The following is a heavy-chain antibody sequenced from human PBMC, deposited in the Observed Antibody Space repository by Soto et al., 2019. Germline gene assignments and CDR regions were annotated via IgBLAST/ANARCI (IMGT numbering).Heavy chain of an antibody. CDR3: TKGYGESHYGFDY. CDR2: ISVSGDRA. D-gene: IGHD1-26*01. J-gene: IGHJ4*02. V-gene: IGHV3-23*01. CDR1: AFTFGSYA. Sequence: PGGSLRLPCSPSAFTFGSYAMNWVRQPPGKGPGWVSGISVSGDRAYHANSVKARVTISRDTSNNTQYLQVNSLKAEETAGNYCTKGYGESHYGFDYWGQGTQVTVSS.